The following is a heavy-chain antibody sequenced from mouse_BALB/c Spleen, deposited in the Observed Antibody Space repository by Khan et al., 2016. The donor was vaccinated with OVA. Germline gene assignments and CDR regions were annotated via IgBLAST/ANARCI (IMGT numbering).Heavy chain of an antibody. J-gene: IGHJ3*01. D-gene: IGHD3-2*02. V-gene: IGHV1-53*01. CDR1: GYTFTSYY. CDR2: INPSSGGT. Sequence: QVQLKQSGAELVKPGASVRLSCKASGYTFTSYYLYWVKQRPGQGLEWIGDINPSSGGTNSKEKFKSKATLTVDKSSNTAYIPLNSLSSEDSAVSSCTRSGYFSFAYWGQGTLVTVSA. CDR3: TRSGYFSFAY.